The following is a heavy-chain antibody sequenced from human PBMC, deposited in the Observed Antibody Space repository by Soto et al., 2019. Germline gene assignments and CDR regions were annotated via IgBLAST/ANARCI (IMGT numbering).Heavy chain of an antibody. J-gene: IGHJ4*02. CDR2: IIPIFGTA. Sequence: SVKVSCKASGGTFSSYAISWVRQAPGQGLEWMGGIIPIFGTANYAQKFQGRVTITADKSTSTAYMELSSLRSEDTAVYYCARASYIKYYFDYWGQGTLDTVSS. V-gene: IGHV1-69*06. CDR1: GGTFSSYA. D-gene: IGHD2-15*01. CDR3: ARASYIKYYFDY.